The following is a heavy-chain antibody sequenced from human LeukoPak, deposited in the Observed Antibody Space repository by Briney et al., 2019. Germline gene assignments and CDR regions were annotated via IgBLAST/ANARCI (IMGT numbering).Heavy chain of an antibody. CDR1: GGSINSYY. CDR3: ARIGSWYLDWFDP. J-gene: IGHJ5*02. CDR2: SYYSGST. V-gene: IGHV4-59*01. D-gene: IGHD6-13*01. Sequence: SETLSLTCTVSGGSINSYYWSWIRQPPGKGLEWIGYSYYSGSTNYNPSLKSLVTISVDTSKNQFSLKLSSVTAADTAVYYCARIGSWYLDWFDPWGQGTLVTVSS.